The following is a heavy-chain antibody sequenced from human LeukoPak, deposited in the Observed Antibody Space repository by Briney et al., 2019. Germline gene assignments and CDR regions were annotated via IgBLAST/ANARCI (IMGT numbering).Heavy chain of an antibody. J-gene: IGHJ4*02. CDR1: GFTFSNSA. Sequence: GGSLRLSCAASGFTFSNSAMSWVRQAPGKGLEWVSAISGNGDRTHYAASVKGRFTVSRDTSTNTLFLQLNSLRAEDTAIYYCAKLLRGVVVPYFDSWGQGTLVTVSS. V-gene: IGHV3-23*01. CDR2: ISGNGDRT. CDR3: AKLLRGVVVPYFDS. D-gene: IGHD3-10*01.